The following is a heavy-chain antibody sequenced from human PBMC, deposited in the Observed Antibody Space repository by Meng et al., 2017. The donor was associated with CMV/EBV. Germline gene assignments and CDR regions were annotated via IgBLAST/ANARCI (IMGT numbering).Heavy chain of an antibody. CDR3: ARGWSAATDY. Sequence: SETLSLTCAVYGGSFSGYYWSWIRQPPGKGLEWIGEINHSGRTNYNPSLKSRVTISVDTSKNQFSLKLSSVTAADTAVYYCARGWSAATDYWGQGTLVTVSS. D-gene: IGHD3-3*01. V-gene: IGHV4-34*01. J-gene: IGHJ4*02. CDR2: INHSGRT. CDR1: GGSFSGYY.